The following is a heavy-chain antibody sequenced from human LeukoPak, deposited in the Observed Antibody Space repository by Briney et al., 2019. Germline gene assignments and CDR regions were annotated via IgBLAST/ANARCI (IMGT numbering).Heavy chain of an antibody. J-gene: IGHJ5*02. CDR2: ISSSGSTI. CDR3: ARGHPNRWFDP. D-gene: IGHD4/OR15-4a*01. Sequence: GGSLRLSCAASGFTFSSYEMNWARQAPGKGLEWVSYISSSGSTIYYADSVKGRFTISRDNAKNSLYLQMNSLRAEDTAVYYCARGHPNRWFDPWGQGTLVTVSS. V-gene: IGHV3-48*03. CDR1: GFTFSSYE.